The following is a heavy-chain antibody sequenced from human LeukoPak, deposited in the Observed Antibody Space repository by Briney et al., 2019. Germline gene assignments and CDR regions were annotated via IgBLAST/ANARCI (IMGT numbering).Heavy chain of an antibody. V-gene: IGHV1-8*03. D-gene: IGHD4-17*01. Sequence: ASVKVSCKASGYTFTSYDINWVRQATGQGLEWMGWMNPNSGNTGYAQKFQGRVTITRNTSISTAYMELSSLRSEDTAVYYCARGGDYGDYLDYWSQGTLVTVSS. CDR3: ARGGDYGDYLDY. CDR1: GYTFTSYD. CDR2: MNPNSGNT. J-gene: IGHJ4*02.